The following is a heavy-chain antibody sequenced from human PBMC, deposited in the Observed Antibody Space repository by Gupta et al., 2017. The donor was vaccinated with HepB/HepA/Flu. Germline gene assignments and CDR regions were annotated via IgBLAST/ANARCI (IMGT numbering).Heavy chain of an antibody. CDR1: GYTFINYY. V-gene: IGHV1-46*01. CDR2: INSSGGNT. CDR3: ARGYYYIDV. J-gene: IGHJ6*03. Sequence: QVQLVQSGAAVKKPGASMKVSCKASGYTFINYYVHWVRQAPGQGLEWMGIINSSGGNTGYAQKFQDRITMTRDTSTSTVYLELTSLRSDDTAVYYCARGYYYIDVWGKGTTVTGSS.